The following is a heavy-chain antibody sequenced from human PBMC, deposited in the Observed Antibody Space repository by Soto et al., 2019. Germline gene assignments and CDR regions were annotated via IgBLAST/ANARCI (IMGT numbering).Heavy chain of an antibody. J-gene: IGHJ4*02. CDR1: GFSFSSYA. Sequence: VQLVESGGGLVQPGGSLRLSCAASGFSFSSYAMHWVRQAPGKGLEWVAVISYDGSNKYYADSVKGRFTISRDNSKNTLYLQMNSLRAEDTAVYYCARDIVVVPAAISFVFDYWGQGTLVTVSS. V-gene: IGHV3-30-3*01. CDR2: ISYDGSNK. CDR3: ARDIVVVPAAISFVFDY. D-gene: IGHD2-2*01.